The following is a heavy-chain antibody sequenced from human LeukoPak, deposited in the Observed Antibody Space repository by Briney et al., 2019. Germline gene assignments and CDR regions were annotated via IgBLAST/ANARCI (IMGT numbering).Heavy chain of an antibody. D-gene: IGHD3-10*01. CDR2: IYYSGST. Sequence: SETLSLTCTVSGGSIGGSIGSYYWNWIRQPPGKGLEWIGYIYYSGSTSYNPSLKSRVTISLDASKNQFSLNLSSVIAADTAVYYCARDNEGSYFDYWGQGTLVTVSS. V-gene: IGHV4-61*01. CDR1: GGSIGGSIGSYY. CDR3: ARDNEGSYFDY. J-gene: IGHJ4*02.